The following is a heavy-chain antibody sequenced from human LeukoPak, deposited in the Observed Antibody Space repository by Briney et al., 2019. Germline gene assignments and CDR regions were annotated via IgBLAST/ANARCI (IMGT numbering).Heavy chain of an antibody. D-gene: IGHD5-18*01. Sequence: SETLFLTCTVSGGSISSTSYYWVWIRQPPGKGLEWIGSIYYSGTTYYNPSLKSRVTISVDTSKNQFSLKLSSVTAADTAVYYCARGEYSYGNFDSWGQGSLVTVSS. CDR1: GGSISSTSYY. CDR2: IYYSGTT. CDR3: ARGEYSYGNFDS. J-gene: IGHJ4*02. V-gene: IGHV4-39*07.